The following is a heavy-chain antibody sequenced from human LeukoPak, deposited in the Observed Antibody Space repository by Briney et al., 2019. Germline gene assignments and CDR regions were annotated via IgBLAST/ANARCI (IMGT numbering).Heavy chain of an antibody. Sequence: GASVKVSCKASGYTFTTYDITWVRQATGQGLEWMGLMNPNSGNTAYAQKFQGRVTITRNTSISTAYMELSSLRSEDTAVYYCAREDYYDSGSNDYWGQGTLVSVSS. D-gene: IGHD3-22*01. V-gene: IGHV1-8*03. J-gene: IGHJ4*02. CDR2: MNPNSGNT. CDR3: AREDYYDSGSNDY. CDR1: GYTFTTYD.